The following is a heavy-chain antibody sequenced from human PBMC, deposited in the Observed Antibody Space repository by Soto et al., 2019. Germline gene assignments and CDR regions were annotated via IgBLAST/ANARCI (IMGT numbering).Heavy chain of an antibody. Sequence: SETLSLTCTVSGGSISSYYWSWIRQPPGKGLEWIGYIFYSGSTYYNPSLKSRVTISVDTSKNQFSLRLISVTAADTALYYCARRYGWLYFDYWGQGSLVTVSS. CDR1: GGSISSYY. V-gene: IGHV4-59*04. J-gene: IGHJ4*02. CDR2: IFYSGST. CDR3: ARRYGWLYFDY. D-gene: IGHD6-19*01.